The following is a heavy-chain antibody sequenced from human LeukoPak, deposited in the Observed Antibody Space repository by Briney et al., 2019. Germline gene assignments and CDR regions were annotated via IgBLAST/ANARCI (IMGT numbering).Heavy chain of an antibody. J-gene: IGHJ4*02. Sequence: GGSLRLSCAASGFTFSSYWMHWVRQAPGKGLVWVSRINSDGSSTSYADSVKGRFTIPRDNAKNTLYLQMNSLRAEDTAVYYCARVRYSSGWSFDYWGQGTLVTVSS. CDR2: INSDGSST. CDR3: ARVRYSSGWSFDY. CDR1: GFTFSSYW. D-gene: IGHD6-19*01. V-gene: IGHV3-74*01.